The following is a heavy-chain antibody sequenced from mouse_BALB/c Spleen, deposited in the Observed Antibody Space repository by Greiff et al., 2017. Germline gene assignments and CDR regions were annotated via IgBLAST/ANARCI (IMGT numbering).Heavy chain of an antibody. V-gene: IGHV1-7*01. J-gene: IGHJ3*01. D-gene: IGHD2-1*01. CDR1: GYTFTSYW. Sequence: QVQLKQSGAELAKPGASVKMSCKASGYTFTSYWMHWVKQRPGQGLEWIGYINPSTGYTEYNQKFKDKATLTADKSSSTAYMQLSSLTSEDSAVYYCARSLYYGNSWFAYWGQGTLVTVSA. CDR3: ARSLYYGNSWFAY. CDR2: INPSTGYT.